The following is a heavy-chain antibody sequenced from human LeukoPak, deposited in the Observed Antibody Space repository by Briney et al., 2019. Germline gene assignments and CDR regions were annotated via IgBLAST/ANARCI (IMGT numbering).Heavy chain of an antibody. Sequence: GGSLRLSCAASGFTFSSYAMSWVRQAPGKGLEWVSAISGSGGSTYYADSVEGRVTISRDNSKNTLYLQMNSLRAEDTAVYYCAISRVVPAASPFDYWGQGTLVTVSS. V-gene: IGHV3-23*01. D-gene: IGHD2-2*01. J-gene: IGHJ4*02. CDR2: ISGSGGST. CDR1: GFTFSSYA. CDR3: AISRVVPAASPFDY.